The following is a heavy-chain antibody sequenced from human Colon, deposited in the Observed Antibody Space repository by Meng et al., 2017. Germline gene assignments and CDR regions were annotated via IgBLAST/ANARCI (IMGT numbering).Heavy chain of an antibody. V-gene: IGHV4-4*02. D-gene: IGHD3-9*01. CDR2: ISQSGTT. Sequence: LRGSGPGLGKPSGALALSCAGSSGSISSSNWWSWVRQPPGKGLEWIGEISQSGTTYYNPSLKSRVTITGDWSKNQFSLNLNSVTTADTALHYCVRQGMTSYSWGYWGQGTLVTVSS. J-gene: IGHJ4*02. CDR3: VRQGMTSYSWGY. CDR1: SGSISSSNW.